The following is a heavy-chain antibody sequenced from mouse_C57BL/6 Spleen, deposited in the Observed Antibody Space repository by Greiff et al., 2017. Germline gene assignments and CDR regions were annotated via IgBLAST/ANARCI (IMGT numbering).Heavy chain of an antibody. V-gene: IGHV14-3*01. Sequence: EVKLVESVAELVRPGASVKLSCTASGFNIKNTYMHWVKQRPEQGLEWIGRIDPANGNTKYAQKFQGKATITADTSSNTAYLQLSSLTSEDTAIYYCARDGYDEDWYFDVWGTGTTVTVSS. CDR2: IDPANGNT. J-gene: IGHJ1*03. CDR1: GFNIKNTY. CDR3: ARDGYDEDWYFDV. D-gene: IGHD2-2*01.